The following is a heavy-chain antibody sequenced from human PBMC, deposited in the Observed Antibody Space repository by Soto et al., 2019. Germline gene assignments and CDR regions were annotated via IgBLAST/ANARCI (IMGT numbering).Heavy chain of an antibody. D-gene: IGHD6-13*01. J-gene: IGHJ4*02. CDR3: ARGMGQQAQDYFDY. CDR1: GFTFSSYG. Sequence: QVQLVESGGGAVQPGRSLRLSCVASGFTFSSYGMHWVRQAPGKGLEWVSVIWFDGNKEYYADPVKGRFTISRDNSKNTLYLQMKSLRAEDTAVYYCARGMGQQAQDYFDYWGQGTLVTVSS. V-gene: IGHV3-33*01. CDR2: IWFDGNKE.